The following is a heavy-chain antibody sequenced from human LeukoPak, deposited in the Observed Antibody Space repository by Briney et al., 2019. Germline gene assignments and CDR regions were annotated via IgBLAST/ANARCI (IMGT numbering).Heavy chain of an antibody. CDR1: GGSISSGGYY. V-gene: IGHV4-31*03. CDR2: IYYSGST. Sequence: SETLSLTCTVSGGSISSGGYYWSWIRQHPGKGLEWIGYIYYSGSTYYNPSLKSRVTISVDTSKNQFSLKLSSVTAADTAVYYCARVVRKGITIFGVVSTNGTDVWGQGTTVTVSS. J-gene: IGHJ6*02. D-gene: IGHD3-3*01. CDR3: ARVVRKGITIFGVVSTNGTDV.